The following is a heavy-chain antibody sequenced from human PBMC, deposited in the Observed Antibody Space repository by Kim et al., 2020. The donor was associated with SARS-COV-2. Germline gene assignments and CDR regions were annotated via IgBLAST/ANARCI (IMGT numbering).Heavy chain of an antibody. J-gene: IGHJ4*02. D-gene: IGHD6-13*01. CDR1: GFNFNTYN. CDR2: ISDGSTYI. V-gene: IGHV3-21*01. CDR3: ARDGVAATASIFYFDL. Sequence: RGSLRLSCAGSGFNFNTYNMNWIRQAPGKGLEWVASISDGSTYIYYAASVKGRFTISRDNAKNSLYLQMHSLRAEDMAVYYCARDGVAATASIFYFDLWGQGGLVTVSS.